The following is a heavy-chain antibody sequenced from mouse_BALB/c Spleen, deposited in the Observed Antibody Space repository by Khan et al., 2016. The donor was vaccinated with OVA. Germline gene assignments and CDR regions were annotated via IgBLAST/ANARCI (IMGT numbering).Heavy chain of an antibody. J-gene: IGHJ2*01. CDR1: AYTFTDYA. CDR3: ARPAYDGYYDY. V-gene: IGHV1S137*01. CDR2: ISTYSGNT. D-gene: IGHD2-3*01. Sequence: QVQLQQSGPELVRPGVSVKISCKGSAYTFTDYAMYWVKQSHAKSLEWIGLISTYSGNTNYNQKFWGKATMTVDKSSSTAYMELARLTSEDSAIXYCARPAYDGYYDYWGQGTTLTVSS.